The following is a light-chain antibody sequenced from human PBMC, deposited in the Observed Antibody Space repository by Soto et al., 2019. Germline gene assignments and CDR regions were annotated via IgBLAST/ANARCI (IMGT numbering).Light chain of an antibody. CDR3: GSYTSITTWV. Sequence: QSALTQPASVSGSPGQSITISCTGSSSDIGRYNYVSWYQQLPGKAPKLIIYEVSNRPSGVSDRFSGSKSGNTASLSISGLQTEDEADYYCGSYTSITTWVFGGGTTLTVL. J-gene: IGLJ3*02. CDR2: EVS. CDR1: SSDIGRYNY. V-gene: IGLV2-14*03.